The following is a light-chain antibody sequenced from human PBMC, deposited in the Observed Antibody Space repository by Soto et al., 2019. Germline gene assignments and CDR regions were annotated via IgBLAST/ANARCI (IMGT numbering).Light chain of an antibody. Sequence: QSVLTQPPSASGSPGQSVTISCTGTSSDVGGYNYVSWYQQHPGKAPKLMIYEVSKQPSGVPDRFSGSKSGNTASLTVSGLQAEDESDYYCSSYAGSNHVVFGGGTKVTVL. V-gene: IGLV2-8*01. J-gene: IGLJ2*01. CDR3: SSYAGSNHVV. CDR1: SSDVGGYNY. CDR2: EVS.